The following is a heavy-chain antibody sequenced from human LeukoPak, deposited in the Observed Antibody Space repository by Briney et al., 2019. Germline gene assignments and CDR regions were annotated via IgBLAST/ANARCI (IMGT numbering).Heavy chain of an antibody. CDR2: IYTSGST. D-gene: IGHD6-13*01. Sequence: PSETLSLTCTVSGGSISSYYWSWIRQPAGKGLEWIGRIYTSGSTNYNPSLKSRVTMSVDTSKNQFSLKLSSVTAADTAVYYCASTGYSSSWYSVGYFDYWGQGTLVTVSS. CDR3: ASTGYSSSWYSVGYFDY. CDR1: GGSISSYY. J-gene: IGHJ4*02. V-gene: IGHV4-4*07.